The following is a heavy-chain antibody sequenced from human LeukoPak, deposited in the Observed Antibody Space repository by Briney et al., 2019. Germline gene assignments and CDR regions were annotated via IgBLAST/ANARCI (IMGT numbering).Heavy chain of an antibody. CDR3: ARDGPYGSGSYPEYFQH. V-gene: IGHV4-4*02. D-gene: IGHD3-10*01. Sequence: SGTLSLTCAVSGGSISSSNWWGWVRQPPGKGLEWIGEIYHSGSTNYNPSLKSRVTISVDKSKNQFSLKLSSVTAADTAVYYCARDGPYGSGSYPEYFQHWGQGTLVTVSS. J-gene: IGHJ1*01. CDR1: GGSISSSNW. CDR2: IYHSGST.